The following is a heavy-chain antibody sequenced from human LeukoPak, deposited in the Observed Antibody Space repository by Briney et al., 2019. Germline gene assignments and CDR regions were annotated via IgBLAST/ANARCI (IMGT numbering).Heavy chain of an antibody. D-gene: IGHD1-26*01. CDR3: ARDYLVGAPLDS. Sequence: SETLSLTCSVSGVSITNYYWAWIRQPAGKGLEWIGRIYISGSTNYNPSLKSRVSISIDKTNNQFSPKLRSVTAADTAVYYCARDYLVGAPLDSWGQGTLVTVSS. CDR1: GVSITNYY. V-gene: IGHV4-4*07. CDR2: IYISGST. J-gene: IGHJ4*02.